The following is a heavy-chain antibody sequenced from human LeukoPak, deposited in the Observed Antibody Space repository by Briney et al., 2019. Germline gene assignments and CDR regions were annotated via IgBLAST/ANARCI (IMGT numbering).Heavy chain of an antibody. J-gene: IGHJ3*02. CDR3: ARDRGRPLYAFDI. Sequence: GGSLRLSCAASGFTFSDYYMSWIRQAPGKGLEWVSYISSSGSTIYYADSVKGRFTISRDDAKNSLYLQMNSLRADDTAVYYCARDRGRPLYAFDIWGQGTMVTVSS. CDR1: GFTFSDYY. CDR2: ISSSGSTI. V-gene: IGHV3-11*04. D-gene: IGHD1-26*01.